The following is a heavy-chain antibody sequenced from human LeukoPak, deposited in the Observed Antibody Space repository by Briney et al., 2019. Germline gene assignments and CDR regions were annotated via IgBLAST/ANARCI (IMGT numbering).Heavy chain of an antibody. CDR3: ARLATRYCSGGSCYPNWFDP. D-gene: IGHD2-15*01. V-gene: IGHV4-31*11. CDR1: GGTISSGGYY. CDR2: IYYSGST. Sequence: PSETLSLTCAVSGGTISSGGYYWSWIRQHPGKGLEWIGYIYYSGSTYYNPSLKSPVTISVDTSKNQSSLKLSSVTAADTAVYYCARLATRYCSGGSCYPNWFDPWGQGTLVTVSS. J-gene: IGHJ5*02.